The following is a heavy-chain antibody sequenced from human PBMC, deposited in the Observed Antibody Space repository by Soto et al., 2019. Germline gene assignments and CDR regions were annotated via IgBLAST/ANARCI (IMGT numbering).Heavy chain of an antibody. J-gene: IGHJ4*02. Sequence: QVQLVQSGADVKKPGASVKVSCKASGYTFSSYSISWVRHAPGQGLEWMGWIRGDNSKTNYAQKFQGRVTLTTDTSTSTAYMEVRSLRSDDTAVYYCARRGYFDSSGYLAYWGQGTLVTVSS. V-gene: IGHV1-18*04. CDR3: ARRGYFDSSGYLAY. CDR2: IRGDNSKT. CDR1: GYTFSSYS. D-gene: IGHD3-22*01.